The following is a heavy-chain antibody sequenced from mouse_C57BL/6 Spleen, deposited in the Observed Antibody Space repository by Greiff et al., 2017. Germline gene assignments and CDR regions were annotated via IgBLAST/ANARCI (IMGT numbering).Heavy chain of an antibody. J-gene: IGHJ3*01. Sequence: ELKLVESGGDLVKPGGSLKLSCAASGFTFSSYGMSWVRQTPDKRLEWVATISSGGSYTYYPDSVKGRFTISRDNAKNTLYLQMSSLKSEDTAMYYWASDRNYVFAYRGQGTLVTVSA. CDR2: ISSGGSYT. CDR3: ASDRNYVFAY. D-gene: IGHD2-1*01. CDR1: GFTFSSYG. V-gene: IGHV5-6*01.